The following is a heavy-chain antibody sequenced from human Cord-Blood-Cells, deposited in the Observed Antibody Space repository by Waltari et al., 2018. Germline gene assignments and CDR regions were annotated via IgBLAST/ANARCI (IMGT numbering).Heavy chain of an antibody. CDR2: MNHNSGNT. CDR3: AGGEYSSSWYDY. CDR1: GYTFTSSY. D-gene: IGHD6-13*01. J-gene: IGHJ4*02. Sequence: QVQLVQSGAEVKKPGASVKVSCNASGYTFTSSYINWVRQATGKGLEWMEWMNHNSGNTGDAQKFQGRVTMTRNTSISTAYMELSSLRSEDTAVYYCAGGEYSSSWYDYWGQGTLVTVSS. V-gene: IGHV1-8*01.